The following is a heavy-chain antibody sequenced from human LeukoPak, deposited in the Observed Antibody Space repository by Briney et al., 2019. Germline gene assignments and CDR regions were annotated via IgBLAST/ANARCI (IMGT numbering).Heavy chain of an antibody. CDR1: GYTFTGYY. J-gene: IGHJ6*02. D-gene: IGHD3-9*01. CDR2: INPNSGGT. CDR3: ARDFDAVYYYYGMDV. V-gene: IGHV1-2*06. Sequence: ASVKVSCTASGYTFTGYYMHWVRQAPGQGLEWMGRINPNSGGTNYAQKFQGRVTMTRDTSISTAYMELSRLRSDDTAVYYCARDFDAVYYYYGMDVWGQGTTVTVSS.